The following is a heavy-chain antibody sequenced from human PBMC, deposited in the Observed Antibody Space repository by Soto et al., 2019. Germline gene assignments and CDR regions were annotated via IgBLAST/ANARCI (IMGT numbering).Heavy chain of an antibody. J-gene: IGHJ4*02. CDR1: GKSLDPFL. CDR2: XXSXDXXX. V-gene: IGHV5-51*01. D-gene: IGHD2-2*01. Sequence: KLNRNGSGKSLDPFLIRLVRQMHGKGLXWXGXXXSXDXXXRXXXXFQGQVTISVDRSISTAYLQWSSLKASDTALYYCATWRSSHWFDYWGQGTLVSVSS. CDR3: ATWRSSHWFDY.